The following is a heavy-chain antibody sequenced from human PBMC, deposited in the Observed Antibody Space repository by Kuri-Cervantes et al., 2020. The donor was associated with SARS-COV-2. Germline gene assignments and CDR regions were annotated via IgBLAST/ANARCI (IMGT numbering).Heavy chain of an antibody. CDR1: GVSVSHGTYS. CDR3: ARSYYGSGSPNYYYYYMDV. J-gene: IGHJ6*03. Sequence: SETLSLTCAVSGVSVSHGTYSWSWIRQPAGKGLEWIGHLDTSGTTTYNPSLKSRVTISVDTSKNQFSLKLSSMTAADTAVYYCARSYYGSGSPNYYYYYMDVWGKGTTVTVSS. D-gene: IGHD3-10*01. V-gene: IGHV4-61*10. CDR2: LDTSGTT.